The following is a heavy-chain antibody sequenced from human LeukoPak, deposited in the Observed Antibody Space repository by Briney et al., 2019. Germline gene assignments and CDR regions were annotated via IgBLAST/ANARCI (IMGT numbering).Heavy chain of an antibody. CDR2: ISVHNGEV. J-gene: IGHJ4*02. CDR1: GYSFPNYG. Sequence: ASVKVSCKASGYSFPNYGISWVRQAPGQGLEWMGRISVHNGEVIYAPKFQGRVTMTTDTSTTTAYMELRSLRVDDTAVYYCARYNTLLRGVTTSDYWGQGTLVTVSS. CDR3: ARYNTLLRGVTTSDY. D-gene: IGHD3-10*01. V-gene: IGHV1-18*01.